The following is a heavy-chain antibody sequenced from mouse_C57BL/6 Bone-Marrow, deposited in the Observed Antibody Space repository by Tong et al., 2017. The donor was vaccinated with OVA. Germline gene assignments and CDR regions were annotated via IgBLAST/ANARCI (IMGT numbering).Heavy chain of an antibody. D-gene: IGHD2-3*01. CDR1: GFNIKDYY. V-gene: IGHV14-4*02. J-gene: IGHJ2*01. CDR2: IDPENGDT. Sequence: EVQLQESGAELVRSGASVKLSCTASGFNIKDYYMHWVKQRPEQGLEWIGWIDPENGDTEYAPKFQGKATMTADTSANTAYLQLSSLTSEDTAVYYCARLMVTYYFDYWGQGTTLTVSS. CDR3: ARLMVTYYFDY.